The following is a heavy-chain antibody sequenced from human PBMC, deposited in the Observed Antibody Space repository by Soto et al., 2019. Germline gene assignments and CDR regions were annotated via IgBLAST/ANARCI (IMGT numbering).Heavy chain of an antibody. V-gene: IGHV1-18*01. Sequence: ASVKVSCKASGYTFTSYGISWVRQAPGQGLEWMGWISAYNGNTNYAQKLQGRVTMTTDTSTSTAYMELRSLRSDDTAVYYCARDFSYYYDSSGSTPDNWFDPWGQGTLVTVSS. CDR2: ISAYNGNT. CDR1: GYTFTSYG. J-gene: IGHJ5*02. CDR3: ARDFSYYYDSSGSTPDNWFDP. D-gene: IGHD3-22*01.